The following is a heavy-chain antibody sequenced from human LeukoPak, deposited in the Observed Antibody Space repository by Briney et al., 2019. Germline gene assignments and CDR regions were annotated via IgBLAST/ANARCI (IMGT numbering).Heavy chain of an antibody. CDR3: ARDKGMVRGVIGY. J-gene: IGHJ4*02. V-gene: IGHV3-21*01. Sequence: PGGSLRLSCAASGFTFSSYSMNWVRQAPGKGLGWVSSISSSSSYIYYADSVKGRFTIPRDNAKNSLYLQMNSLRAEDTAVYYCARDKGMVRGVIGYWGQGTLVTVSS. CDR1: GFTFSSYS. D-gene: IGHD3-10*01. CDR2: ISSSSSYI.